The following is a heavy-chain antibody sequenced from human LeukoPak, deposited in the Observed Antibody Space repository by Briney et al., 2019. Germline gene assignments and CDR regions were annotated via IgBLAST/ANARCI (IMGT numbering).Heavy chain of an antibody. V-gene: IGHV3-7*01. Sequence: GGSLRLSCAASGFSISNFWMHWVRQAPGKGLEWVAIIDKDGNEIKYVDSVKGRFTLSRDNGKNSVYLQMNSLRTEDTALYYCVTDGDKWNDFEYWGQGTLVTVSS. CDR1: GFSISNFW. J-gene: IGHJ4*02. CDR3: VTDGDKWNDFEY. D-gene: IGHD1-1*01. CDR2: IDKDGNEI.